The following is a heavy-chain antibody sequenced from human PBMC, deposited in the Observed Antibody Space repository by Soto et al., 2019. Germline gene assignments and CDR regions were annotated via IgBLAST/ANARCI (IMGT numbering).Heavy chain of an antibody. Sequence: SVKVSCKASGGTFSSYAISWVRQAPGQGLEWMGGIIPIFGTANYAQKFQGRVTITADESTSTAYMELSSLRSEDTAVYYCARKKYGSGSNYGMDVWGQGTTVTVSS. J-gene: IGHJ6*02. V-gene: IGHV1-69*13. CDR3: ARKKYGSGSNYGMDV. CDR2: IIPIFGTA. D-gene: IGHD3-10*01. CDR1: GGTFSSYA.